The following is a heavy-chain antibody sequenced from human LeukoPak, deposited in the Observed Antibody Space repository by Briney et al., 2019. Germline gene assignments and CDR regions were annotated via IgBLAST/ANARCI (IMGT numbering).Heavy chain of an antibody. V-gene: IGHV1-18*01. J-gene: IGHJ3*02. D-gene: IGHD1-26*01. CDR1: GYTFTSYG. CDR2: ISAYNGNT. Sequence: GASVKVSCKASGYTFTSYGISWVRQAPGQGLEWMGWISAYNGNTNYAQKLQGRVTMTTDKSTSTAYMELSSLRSEDTAVYYCAGVKRIVGATFDIWGQGTMVTVSS. CDR3: AGVKRIVGATFDI.